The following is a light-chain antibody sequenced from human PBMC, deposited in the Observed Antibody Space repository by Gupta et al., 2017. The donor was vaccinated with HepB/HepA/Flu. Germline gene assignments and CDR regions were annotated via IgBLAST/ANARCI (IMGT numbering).Light chain of an antibody. CDR1: QTVRYRY. V-gene: IGKV3-20*01. J-gene: IGKJ2*01. Sequence: DIVLTQSPGTLSLSPGQRVSLSCRASQTVRYRYLAWYQQKPGQTPSLLIYGASNRATGVPDRFIGSGSGTDFTLTISRLEPEDFAVYYCQQYDNSPFSFGQGTKLEIK. CDR3: QQYDNSPFS. CDR2: GAS.